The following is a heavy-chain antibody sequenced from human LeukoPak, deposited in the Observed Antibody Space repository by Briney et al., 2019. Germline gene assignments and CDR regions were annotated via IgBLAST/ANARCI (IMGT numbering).Heavy chain of an antibody. Sequence: SGGSLRLSCAASGFTFSSYAMHWVRQAPGKGLEWVAVISYDGSNKYYADSVKGRFTISRDNSKNTLYLQMNSLRAEDTAVYYCARVLSLSWDPRWRGAFDIWGQGTMVTVSS. CDR2: ISYDGSNK. V-gene: IGHV3-30*04. CDR1: GFTFSSYA. CDR3: ARVLSLSWDPRWRGAFDI. J-gene: IGHJ3*02. D-gene: IGHD1-26*01.